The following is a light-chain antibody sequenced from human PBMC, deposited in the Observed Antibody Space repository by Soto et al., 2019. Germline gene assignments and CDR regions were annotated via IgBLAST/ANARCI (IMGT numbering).Light chain of an antibody. CDR3: QHYNTYPWT. V-gene: IGKV1-5*03. CDR1: QSISSW. CDR2: KAS. Sequence: DIQMNKSPFTLSASVGDRVTVTCRASQSISSWLAWYQQKAGKAPKLLIYKASALESGVPSRFSGSGSGTEFTLTISSLEPEDFATYYCQHYNTYPWTFGQGTKVDIK. J-gene: IGKJ1*01.